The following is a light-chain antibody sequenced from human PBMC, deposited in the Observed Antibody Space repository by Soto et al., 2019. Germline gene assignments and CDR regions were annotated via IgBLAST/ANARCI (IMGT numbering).Light chain of an antibody. Sequence: QSVLTQPPSVSGAPGQRVTISCTGSRSNIGAVYDVHWYQHLPGTAPKLLIYGNTNRPSGVPDRFSGSKSGTSASLAITGLQAEDEADYYCQSYDSSLSGYVFGPGTKLTVL. V-gene: IGLV1-40*01. J-gene: IGLJ1*01. CDR3: QSYDSSLSGYV. CDR1: RSNIGAVYD. CDR2: GNT.